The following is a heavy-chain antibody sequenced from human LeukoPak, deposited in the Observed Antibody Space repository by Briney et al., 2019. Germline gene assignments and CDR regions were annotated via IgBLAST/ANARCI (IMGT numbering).Heavy chain of an antibody. D-gene: IGHD3-10*01. V-gene: IGHV1-2*02. CDR3: ARAMELLWFGELLRYFDY. CDR1: GYTFTGYY. CDR2: INPNSGGT. J-gene: IGHJ4*02. Sequence: GASVKVSCKASGYTFTGYYMHWVRQAPGQGLEWMGWINPNSGGTNYAQKFQGRVTMTRDTSISTAYMELSRLRSDDTAVYYCARAMELLWFGELLRYFDYWGQGTLVTVSS.